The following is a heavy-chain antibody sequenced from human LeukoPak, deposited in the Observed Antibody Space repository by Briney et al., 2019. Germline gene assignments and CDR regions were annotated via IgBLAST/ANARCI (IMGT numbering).Heavy chain of an antibody. D-gene: IGHD3-9*01. V-gene: IGHV3-30*02. CDR3: AKDLTASILIGVDY. CDR2: IRYDGSNK. J-gene: IGHJ4*02. CDR1: GFTFSSYG. Sequence: GGSLRLSCAASGFTFSSYGMHWVRQAPGKGLEWVAFIRYDGSNKYYADSVKGRFTISRDNSKNTLYLQMNSLRAEDTAVYYCAKDLTASILIGVDYWGQGTLVTVSS.